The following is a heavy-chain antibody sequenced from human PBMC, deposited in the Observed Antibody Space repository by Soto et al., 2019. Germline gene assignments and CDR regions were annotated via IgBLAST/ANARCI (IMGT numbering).Heavy chain of an antibody. CDR3: AREGYYGAGRSPAYGMDV. D-gene: IGHD3-10*01. J-gene: IGHJ6*02. Sequence: QVQLVQSGAEVKKPGASVKVSCKASGYTFTSYGISWVRQAPGQGLEWMGWISAYNGNTNYAQKLQGRVAMTTATSTRPAYMERRCLRSDDTAVYYWAREGYYGAGRSPAYGMDVWGQGTTVTVSS. CDR1: GYTFTSYG. CDR2: ISAYNGNT. V-gene: IGHV1-18*01.